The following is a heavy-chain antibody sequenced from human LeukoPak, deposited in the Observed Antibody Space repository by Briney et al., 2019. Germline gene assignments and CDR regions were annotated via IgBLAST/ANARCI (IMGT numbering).Heavy chain of an antibody. CDR2: INHSGST. CDR3: ARGQGGLYCSSTSCRFDY. D-gene: IGHD2-2*01. Sequence: PSETLSLTCAVYGGSFSGYYWSWIRQPPGKGLEWIGEINHSGSTNYNPSLKSRVTISVDMSKNQFSLKLSSVTAADTAVYYCARGQGGLYCSSTSCRFDYWGQGTLVTVSS. J-gene: IGHJ4*02. CDR1: GGSFSGYY. V-gene: IGHV4-34*01.